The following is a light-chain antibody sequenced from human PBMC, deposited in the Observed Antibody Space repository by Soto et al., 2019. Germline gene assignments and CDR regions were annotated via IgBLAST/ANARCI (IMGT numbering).Light chain of an antibody. CDR3: LQDYNYPRT. J-gene: IGKJ2*01. CDR2: GTS. CDR1: QGIRND. V-gene: IGKV1-6*01. Sequence: AIQMTQSPSSLSASVGDRVTINCRASQGIRNDLAWYQQKPGKPPKLLIYGTSNLQSGVPSRFSGSGSGTDFTLTISSLQPEDFATYYCLQDYNYPRTFGQGTNLEI.